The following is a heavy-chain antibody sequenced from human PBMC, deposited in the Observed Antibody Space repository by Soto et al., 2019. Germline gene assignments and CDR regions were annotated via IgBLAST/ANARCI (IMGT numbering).Heavy chain of an antibody. Sequence: SETLSLTCTVSGGSISSSSYYWGWIRQPPGKGLEWIGSIYYSGSTYYNPSLKSRVTISVDTSKNQFSLKLSSVTAADTAVYYCARRSIAPPYYYYYGMDVWGQGTPVTVSS. J-gene: IGHJ6*02. CDR3: ARRSIAPPYYYYYGMDV. D-gene: IGHD6-6*01. CDR1: GGSISSSSYY. V-gene: IGHV4-39*01. CDR2: IYYSGST.